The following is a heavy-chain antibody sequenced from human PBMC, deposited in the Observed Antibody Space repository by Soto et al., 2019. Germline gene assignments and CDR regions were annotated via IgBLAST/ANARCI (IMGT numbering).Heavy chain of an antibody. D-gene: IGHD3-10*01. CDR2: IDPSDSYT. CDR3: ARRPYVSGHYHHYGLDG. V-gene: IGHV5-10-1*01. J-gene: IGHJ6*02. CDR1: GYSFTSYW. Sequence: PGESLKISCKGSGYSFTSYWIAWVRQMPGKGLEWMGRIDPSDSYTNYSPSFQGHVTISADKSISTAYLQWSSLKASDTAMYYCARRPYVSGHYHHYGLDGWGQGITVTVSS.